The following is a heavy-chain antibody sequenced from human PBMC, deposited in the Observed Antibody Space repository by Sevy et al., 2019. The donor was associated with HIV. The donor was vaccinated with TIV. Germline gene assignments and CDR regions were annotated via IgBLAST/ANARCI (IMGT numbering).Heavy chain of an antibody. D-gene: IGHD3-22*01. CDR2: ISNGGERT. CDR1: GFTFNTYA. V-gene: IGHV3-23*01. Sequence: GGSLRFSFEASGFTFNTYAMNWVRQAPGKGLEWVSGISNGGERTDYTDSVKGRVTISRDNFKNTLFLQLNSLRADDTAVYYCAKSLYDSTGYYPVLDYWGQGTPVTVSS. CDR3: AKSLYDSTGYYPVLDY. J-gene: IGHJ4*02.